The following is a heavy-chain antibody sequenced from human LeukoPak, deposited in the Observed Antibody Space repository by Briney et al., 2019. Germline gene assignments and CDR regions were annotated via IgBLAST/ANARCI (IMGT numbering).Heavy chain of an antibody. CDR3: ARDPSGGSSWGAYYYDSSGYYLMLDY. V-gene: IGHV3-21*01. J-gene: IGHJ4*02. Sequence: GGSLRLSCAASGFTFSSYSMNWVRQAPGKGLEWVSSISSSNYIYYADSVKGRFTISRDNAKNSLYLQMNSLRAEDTAVYYCARDPSGGSSWGAYYYDSSGYYLMLDYWGQGTLVTVSS. CDR2: ISSSNYI. CDR1: GFTFSSYS. D-gene: IGHD3-22*01.